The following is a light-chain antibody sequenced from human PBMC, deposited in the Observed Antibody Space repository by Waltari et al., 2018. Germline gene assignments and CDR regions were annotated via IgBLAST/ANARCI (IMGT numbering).Light chain of an antibody. CDR1: SGTIADSF. Sequence: NFMLTQPHSVSESPGKTITLSCTRSSGTIADSFVQWYQPRPGSAPTSVFYQDDQRPSGVPDRFSGSIDRSSNSASLTISGLTTEDEADYYCQSYDTKNVKIFGGGTKLTVL. V-gene: IGLV6-57*03. J-gene: IGLJ2*01. CDR2: QDD. CDR3: QSYDTKNVKI.